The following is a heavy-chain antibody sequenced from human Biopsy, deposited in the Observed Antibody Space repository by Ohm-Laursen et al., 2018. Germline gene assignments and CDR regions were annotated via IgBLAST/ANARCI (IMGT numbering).Heavy chain of an antibody. CDR2: IYSGGNT. Sequence: SLRLSCTASKFTVSSNYMTWVRQAPGKGLECVSVIYSGGNTFYADSVKGRFTVSRDTSKNTIYLQMNSLRAEGTARYYCATNLKVSPGLMNFDSWGQGTLVTVSS. D-gene: IGHD1-1*01. CDR3: ATNLKVSPGLMNFDS. CDR1: KFTVSSNY. V-gene: IGHV3-53*01. J-gene: IGHJ4*02.